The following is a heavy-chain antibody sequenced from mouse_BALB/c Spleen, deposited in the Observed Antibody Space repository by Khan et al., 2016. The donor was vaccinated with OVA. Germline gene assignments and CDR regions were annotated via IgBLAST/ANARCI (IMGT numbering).Heavy chain of an antibody. J-gene: IGHJ3*01. CDR3: TRSGYGSFAY. CDR1: GYTFSSYY. Sequence: VQLQESGAELVKTGASVKLSCKASGYTFSSYYLYWVKQRPGQGLEWIGEINPNNGDSNFNEKFKSKATLTVDKFSYTAYMQLSSLTSEDSAVYYCTRSGYGSFAYWGQGILVTVSA. D-gene: IGHD2-2*01. CDR2: INPNNGDS. V-gene: IGHV1S81*02.